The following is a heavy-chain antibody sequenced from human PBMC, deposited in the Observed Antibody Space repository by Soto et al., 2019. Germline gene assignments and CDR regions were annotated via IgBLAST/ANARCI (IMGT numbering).Heavy chain of an antibody. CDR3: AKSYYIDNSGRASDI. V-gene: IGHV3-23*01. D-gene: IGHD3-22*01. J-gene: IGHJ3*02. Sequence: EVQLLESGGGLVQPGGSLRLSCAACGFTFSSYAMSWVRQASGKGLEWVSTISGNGGYTYYADSVKGRFTISRDNSQNTLYLQMNSLRAEDTAVYYCAKSYYIDNSGRASDIWGQGTVVTVSS. CDR1: GFTFSSYA. CDR2: ISGNGGYT.